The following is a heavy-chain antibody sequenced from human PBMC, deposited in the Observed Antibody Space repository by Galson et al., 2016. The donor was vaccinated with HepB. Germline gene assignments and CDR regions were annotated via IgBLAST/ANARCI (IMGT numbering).Heavy chain of an antibody. V-gene: IGHV3-30-3*01. CDR3: ARDRGFYSSTWD. D-gene: IGHD2-2*01. CDR2: ISYDRNKK. CDR1: GFTFGSSA. J-gene: IGHJ4*02. Sequence: SLRLPCAASGFTFGSSAMHWVRQAPGTGLGWVAVISYDRNKKYFAGSVKGRFTISRENSYNTLYLQMKSLRAEDTAVYYCARDRGFYSSTWDWGQGTLVTVSS.